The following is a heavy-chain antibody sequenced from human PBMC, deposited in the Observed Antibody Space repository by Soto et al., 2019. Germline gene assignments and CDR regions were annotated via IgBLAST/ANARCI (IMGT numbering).Heavy chain of an antibody. J-gene: IGHJ4*02. CDR1: GYTFTSYA. CDR2: INAGNGNT. CDR3: ARGIAPYYFDY. D-gene: IGHD6-13*01. Sequence: QVQLVQSGAEEKKPGASVKVSCKASGYTFTSYAMHWVRQAPGQRLEWMGWINAGNGNTKYSQKFQGRVTITRDTSASTAYMEQSSLRSEDTAVYYCARGIAPYYFDYWGQGTLVTVSS. V-gene: IGHV1-3*05.